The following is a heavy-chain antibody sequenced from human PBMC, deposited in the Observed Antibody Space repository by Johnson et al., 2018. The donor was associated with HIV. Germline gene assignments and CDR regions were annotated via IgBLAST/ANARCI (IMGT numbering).Heavy chain of an antibody. Sequence: MLLVESGGSLVKPGGSLRLSCAASGFSFSNTWMSWVRQAPGKGLEWVARIKTKADGGTTDYAAPVKGRFTISREDSKNTVYLQMNGLKIQDTAVYYCARNGPSTTGTSNDACDFWGQGTMVTVSS. CDR1: GFSFSNTW. D-gene: IGHD4-17*01. J-gene: IGHJ3*01. CDR2: IKTKADGGTT. V-gene: IGHV3-15*01. CDR3: ARNGPSTTGTSNDACDF.